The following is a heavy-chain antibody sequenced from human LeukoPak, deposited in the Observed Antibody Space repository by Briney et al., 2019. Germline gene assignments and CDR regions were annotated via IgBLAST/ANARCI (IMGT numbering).Heavy chain of an antibody. CDR2: IHYSGSS. D-gene: IGHD2-21*02. J-gene: IGHJ4*02. V-gene: IGHV4-59*01. Sequence: SETLSLTCTVSGGSISSYSWTWIRQPPGKGLEWIGYIHYSGSSRSHPSLNSRVTMSVDTSKSQFSLKLTSVTAADTAVYYCARGRRTAVVTDFDYWGQGILVTVSS. CDR3: ARGRRTAVVTDFDY. CDR1: GGSISSYS.